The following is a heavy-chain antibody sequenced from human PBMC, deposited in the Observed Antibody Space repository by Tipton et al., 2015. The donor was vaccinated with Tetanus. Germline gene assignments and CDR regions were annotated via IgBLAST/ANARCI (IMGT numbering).Heavy chain of an antibody. J-gene: IGHJ3*02. CDR2: IYYSGST. V-gene: IGHV4-59*12. CDR3: ASHYGSGSDDAFDI. CDR1: GGSISSYY. Sequence: LRLSCTVSGGSISSYYWSWIRQPPGKGLEWIGYIYYSGSTNYNPSLKSRVTISVDTSTTQFSLKLSSVTAADTAVYYCASHYGSGSDDAFDIWGQGITVTVSS. D-gene: IGHD3-10*01.